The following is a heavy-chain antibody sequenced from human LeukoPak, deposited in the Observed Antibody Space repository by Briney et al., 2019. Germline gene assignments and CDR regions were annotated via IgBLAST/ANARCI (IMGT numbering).Heavy chain of an antibody. V-gene: IGHV5-51*01. J-gene: IGHJ4*02. CDR3: ARLKGIAVAESYFDY. Sequence: GESLKISCKTSGYSFTNYWIAWVRQMPGKGLESMGIIYPGHSDISYNPSFQGQITFSADKSISTAYLQWSSLKASDTAMYYCARLKGIAVAESYFDYWGQGTLVTVSS. D-gene: IGHD6-19*01. CDR1: GYSFTNYW. CDR2: IYPGHSDI.